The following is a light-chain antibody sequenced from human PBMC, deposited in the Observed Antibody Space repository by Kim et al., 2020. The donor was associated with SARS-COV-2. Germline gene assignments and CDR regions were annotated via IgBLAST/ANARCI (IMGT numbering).Light chain of an antibody. Sequence: GKTDRITCGGNNIGSKSVHWYQQKPGQAPVLVIYYDSDRPSGIPERFSGSNSGNTATLTISRVEAGDEADYYCQVWDSSSDHPVFGGGTQLTVL. CDR3: QVWDSSSDHPV. J-gene: IGLJ3*02. CDR2: YDS. CDR1: NIGSKS. V-gene: IGLV3-21*04.